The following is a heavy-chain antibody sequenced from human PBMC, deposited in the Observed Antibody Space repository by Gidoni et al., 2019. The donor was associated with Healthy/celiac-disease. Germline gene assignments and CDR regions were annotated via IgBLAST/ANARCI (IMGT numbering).Heavy chain of an antibody. CDR3: ARDKLGRTSPSSFDY. CDR2: ISSSSSYI. J-gene: IGHJ4*02. V-gene: IGHV3-21*01. D-gene: IGHD2-2*01. CDR1: GSTFSSYS. Sequence: EVQLVESGGGLVQPGGSLRLSCAASGSTFSSYSMNWVRQAPGKGLEWVSSISSSSSYIYYADSVKGRCTISRDNAKNSLYLQMNSLRAEDTAVYYCARDKLGRTSPSSFDYWGQGTLVTVSS.